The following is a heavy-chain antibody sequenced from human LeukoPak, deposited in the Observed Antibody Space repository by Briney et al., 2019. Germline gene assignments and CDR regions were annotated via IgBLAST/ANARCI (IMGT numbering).Heavy chain of an antibody. CDR1: GFSFSRYW. J-gene: IGHJ4*01. CDR2: IKQDGGEK. CDR3: ARDGTAAGLYFDL. V-gene: IGHV3-7*01. Sequence: GGSLRLSCGGSGFSFSRYWMNWVRQAPGKGLEGVASIKQDGGEKSYVGAVKGRFTISRDNAKNSLYLQMSSLRAEDTAVYYCARDGTAAGLYFDLWGQGTLVTVSS. D-gene: IGHD6-13*01.